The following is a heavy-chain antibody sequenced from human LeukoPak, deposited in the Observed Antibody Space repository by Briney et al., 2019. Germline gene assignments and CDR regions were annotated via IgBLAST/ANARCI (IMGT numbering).Heavy chain of an antibody. D-gene: IGHD3-22*01. Sequence: GRSLRLSCAASGFTFSSYGMHWVRQAPGKGLEWVAVIWYDGSNKYYADSVKGRFTISRDNSKNTLYLQMNSLRAEDTAVYYCAKLENYYDSSAFVYWGQGTLVTVSS. CDR1: GFTFSSYG. V-gene: IGHV3-33*06. CDR2: IWYDGSNK. J-gene: IGHJ4*02. CDR3: AKLENYYDSSAFVY.